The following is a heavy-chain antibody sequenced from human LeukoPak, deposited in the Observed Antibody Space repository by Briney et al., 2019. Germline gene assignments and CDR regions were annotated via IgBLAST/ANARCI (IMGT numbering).Heavy chain of an antibody. CDR3: ARQGGYNLFASDPYYFDY. Sequence: SETLSLTCTVSGGSISSSSYYWGWIRQPPGKGLEWIGSIYYSGGTYYNPSLKSRVTISVDTSKNQFSLKLSSVTAADTAVYYCARQGGYNLFASDPYYFDYWGQGTLVTVSS. CDR2: IYYSGGT. D-gene: IGHD5-24*01. J-gene: IGHJ4*02. V-gene: IGHV4-39*01. CDR1: GGSISSSSYY.